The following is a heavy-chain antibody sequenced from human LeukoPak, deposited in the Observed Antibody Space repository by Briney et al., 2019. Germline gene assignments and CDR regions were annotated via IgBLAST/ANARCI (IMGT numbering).Heavy chain of an antibody. CDR3: ARDGATRGPHYFDY. CDR1: GFAFSTYA. V-gene: IGHV3-23*01. J-gene: IGHJ4*02. D-gene: IGHD5-24*01. Sequence: GGSLRLSCAASGFAFSTYAMSWVRQAPGKGLEWVSAISGSGGSPYYADSVKGRFTISRDNSKNTLYLQMNSLRAEDTAVYYCARDGATRGPHYFDYWGQGTLVTVSS. CDR2: ISGSGGSP.